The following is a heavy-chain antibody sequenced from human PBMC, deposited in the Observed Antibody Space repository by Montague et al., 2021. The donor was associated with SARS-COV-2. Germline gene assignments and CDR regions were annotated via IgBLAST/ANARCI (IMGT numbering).Heavy chain of an antibody. D-gene: IGHD3-10*01. Sequence: SETLSLTCTVYGGSFSSSNYNWVWQCPRPGKGWDGDMSHNCSANTYYNPSLKSRVTISVDTSKNQFSLKLSSVTAADTAVYYCARRESMVRGVVVTFSSAFDYWGQGTLVTVSS. V-gene: IGHV4-39*01. CDR2: HNCSANT. CDR3: ARRESMVRGVVVTFSSAFDY. CDR1: GGSFSSSNYN. J-gene: IGHJ4*02.